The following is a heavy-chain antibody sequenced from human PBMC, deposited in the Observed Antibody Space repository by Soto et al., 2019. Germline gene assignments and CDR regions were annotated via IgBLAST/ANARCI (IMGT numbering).Heavy chain of an antibody. V-gene: IGHV3-21*01. CDR2: ISSSSSYI. J-gene: IGHJ6*02. Sequence: GGSLRLSCAASGFTFSSYSMNWVRQAPGKGLEWVSSISSSSSYIYYADSVKGRFTISRDSAKNSLYLQMNSLRAEDTAGYYCARDIDSDTYGAAAGTSNYYYYYGMDVWGQGTTVTVSS. D-gene: IGHD6-13*01. CDR3: ARDIDSDTYGAAAGTSNYYYYYGMDV. CDR1: GFTFSSYS.